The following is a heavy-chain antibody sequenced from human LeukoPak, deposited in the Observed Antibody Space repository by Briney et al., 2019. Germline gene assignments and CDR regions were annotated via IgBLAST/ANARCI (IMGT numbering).Heavy chain of an antibody. J-gene: IGHJ3*02. D-gene: IGHD3-10*01. CDR1: GGTFNNYA. V-gene: IGHV1-69*04. CDR2: IIPILGIA. CDR3: ARASQDYYGSGSYYRGGDAFDI. Sequence: SVKVSCKASGGTFNNYAINWVRQAPGQGLEWMGRIIPILGIANYAQKFQGRVTITADKSTSTAYMELSSLRSEDTAVYYCARASQDYYGSGSYYRGGDAFDIWGQGTMVTVSS.